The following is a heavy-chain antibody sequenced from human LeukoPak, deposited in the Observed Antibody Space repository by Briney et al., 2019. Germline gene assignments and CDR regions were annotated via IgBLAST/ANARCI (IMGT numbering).Heavy chain of an antibody. CDR2: IYYSGST. J-gene: IGHJ4*02. Sequence: SETLSLTCTVSGGSIFSYYWSWIRQPPGKGLEWMGYIYYSGSTNYNPSLKSRVTISVDTSKNQFSLRVSSVTAADTAVYYCARHPNNCGDGCYIFDYWGQGTLVTVSS. CDR1: GGSIFSYY. CDR3: ARHPNNCGDGCYIFDY. V-gene: IGHV4-59*08. D-gene: IGHD2-21*01.